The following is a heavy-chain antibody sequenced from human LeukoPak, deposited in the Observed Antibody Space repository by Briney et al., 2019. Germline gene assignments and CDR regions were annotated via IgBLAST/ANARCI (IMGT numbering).Heavy chain of an antibody. CDR2: ISWNSGSI. CDR3: AKDRGSSSWYRYFQH. Sequence: GGSLRLSCAASGFTFDDYAMHWVRQAPGEGLEWVSGISWNSGSIGYADSVKGRFTISRDNAKNSLYLQMNSLRAEDTALYYCAKDRGSSSWYRYFQHWGQGTLVTVSS. D-gene: IGHD6-13*01. J-gene: IGHJ1*01. CDR1: GFTFDDYA. V-gene: IGHV3-9*01.